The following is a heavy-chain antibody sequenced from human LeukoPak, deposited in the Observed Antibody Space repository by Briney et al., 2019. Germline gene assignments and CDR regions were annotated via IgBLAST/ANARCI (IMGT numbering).Heavy chain of an antibody. CDR1: GFTVSSNY. CDR2: IYSGGST. D-gene: IGHD5-18*01. CDR3: AKDRGYSYGYVGY. Sequence: GGSLRLSCAASGFTVSSNYMSWVRQAPGKGLEWVSVIYSGGSTYYADSVKGRFTISRDNSKNALYLQMNSLRAEDTAVYYCAKDRGYSYGYVGYWGQGTLVTVSS. J-gene: IGHJ4*02. V-gene: IGHV3-53*01.